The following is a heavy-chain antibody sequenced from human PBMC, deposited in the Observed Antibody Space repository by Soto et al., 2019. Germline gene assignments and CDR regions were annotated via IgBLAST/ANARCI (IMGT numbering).Heavy chain of an antibody. CDR1: GFTFSRYA. D-gene: IGHD3-10*02. J-gene: IGHJ4*02. V-gene: IGHV3-23*01. CDR3: TRDGGATMFDFDS. CDR2: ISDSGST. Sequence: SLRLSCTASGFTFSRYAMSWVRQAPGKGLEWVSTISDSGSTYYAESVKGRLTISRDNSKHTLYLQVNSLRAEDTAVYYCTRDGGATMFDFDSWGQGTLVTVSS.